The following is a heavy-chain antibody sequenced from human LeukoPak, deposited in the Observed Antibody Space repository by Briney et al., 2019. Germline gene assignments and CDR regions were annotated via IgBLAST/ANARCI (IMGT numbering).Heavy chain of an antibody. V-gene: IGHV1-18*01. CDR1: GYTFTSYG. Sequence: ASVKVSCKASGYTFTSYGISWVRLAPGQGLEWIGWISAYNGNTNYAQKLQGRVTMTTDTSTSTAYMELRSLRSDDTAVYYCARDSSIAAAGKIYYYYYMDVWGKGTTVTVSS. D-gene: IGHD6-13*01. J-gene: IGHJ6*03. CDR2: ISAYNGNT. CDR3: ARDSSIAAAGKIYYYYYMDV.